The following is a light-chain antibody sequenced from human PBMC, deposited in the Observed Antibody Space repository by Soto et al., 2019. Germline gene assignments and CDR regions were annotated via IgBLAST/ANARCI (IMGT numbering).Light chain of an antibody. CDR1: QSVSSK. J-gene: IGKJ5*01. CDR3: QQRSNWPPIT. Sequence: MVMTQSPATLSVSPGERATLSSRASQSVSSKLAWYQQKPGQAPRLLIYDTSTRATGIPARFSGSGSGTEFTLTISSLQSEDFAVYYCQQRSNWPPITFGQGTRLEIK. V-gene: IGKV3-15*01. CDR2: DTS.